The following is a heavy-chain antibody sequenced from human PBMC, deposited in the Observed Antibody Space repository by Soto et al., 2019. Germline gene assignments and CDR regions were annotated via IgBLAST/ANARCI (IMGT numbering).Heavy chain of an antibody. J-gene: IGHJ5*02. CDR2: IYYSGST. CDR3: ARTLDGSGSYYLDWFDP. Sequence: SETLSLTCTVSGGSISSYYWSWIRQPPGKGLEWIGYIYYSGSTNYNPSLKSRVTISVDTSKNQFSLKLSSVTAADTAVYYCARTLDGSGSYYLDWFDPWGQGTLVTVSS. V-gene: IGHV4-59*01. D-gene: IGHD3-10*01. CDR1: GGSISSYY.